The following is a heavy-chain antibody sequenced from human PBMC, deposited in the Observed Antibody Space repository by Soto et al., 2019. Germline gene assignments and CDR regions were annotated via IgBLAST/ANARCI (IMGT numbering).Heavy chain of an antibody. J-gene: IGHJ6*02. CDR2: ISYDGSNK. CDR3: AKDEYCSGGSCYSGPYYYYYGMDV. Sequence: GGSLRLSCAASGFTFSSYGMHWVGQAPGKGLEWVAVISYDGSNKYYADSVKGRFTISRDNSKNTLYLQMNSLRAEDTDVYYCAKDEYCSGGSCYSGPYYYYYGMDVWGQGTTVTVSS. D-gene: IGHD2-15*01. V-gene: IGHV3-30*18. CDR1: GFTFSSYG.